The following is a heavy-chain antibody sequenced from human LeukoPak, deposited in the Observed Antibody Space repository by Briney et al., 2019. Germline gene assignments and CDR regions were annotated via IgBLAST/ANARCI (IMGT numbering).Heavy chain of an antibody. CDR1: GFTFDAYA. V-gene: IGHV3-9*01. D-gene: IGHD3-9*01. Sequence: GGSLRLSCAASGFTFDAYAMHWVRQAPGKGLEWVSGISWNSGSIGYADSVKGRFTISRDNAKNSLYLQMNSLRAEDTALYYCARSSPYFDWLLYMAAFDIWGQGTMVTVSS. CDR2: ISWNSGSI. J-gene: IGHJ3*02. CDR3: ARSSPYFDWLLYMAAFDI.